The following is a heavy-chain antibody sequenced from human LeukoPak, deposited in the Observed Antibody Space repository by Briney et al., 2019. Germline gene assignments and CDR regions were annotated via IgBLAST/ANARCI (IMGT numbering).Heavy chain of an antibody. J-gene: IGHJ4*02. CDR3: AGDKTTGGWYEFDY. CDR1: GFTFSSNY. CDR2: ISNDGDT. D-gene: IGHD6-19*01. V-gene: IGHV3-53*01. Sequence: GGSLRLSCAASGFTFSSNYMSWVRQGPGKGLECVSVISNDGDTYYADSVKGRFAISRDTSKNTVSLQMNSLRAEDTAVYYCAGDKTTGGWYEFDYWGQGTLVTVSS.